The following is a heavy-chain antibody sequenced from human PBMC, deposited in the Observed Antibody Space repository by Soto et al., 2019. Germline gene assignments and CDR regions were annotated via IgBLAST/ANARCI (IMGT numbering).Heavy chain of an antibody. D-gene: IGHD4-4*01. CDR2: IYYSGST. J-gene: IGHJ6*02. Sequence: PSETLSLTCTVSGGSIISSSYYFFCIGQPPWKGLEWIGSIYYSGSTYYNPSLKSRVTISVDTSKNQFSLKLSSVTAADTAVYYCARCTVTNYYYYYGMDVWGQGTTVTVSS. V-gene: IGHV4-39*01. CDR1: GGSIISSSYY. CDR3: ARCTVTNYYYYYGMDV.